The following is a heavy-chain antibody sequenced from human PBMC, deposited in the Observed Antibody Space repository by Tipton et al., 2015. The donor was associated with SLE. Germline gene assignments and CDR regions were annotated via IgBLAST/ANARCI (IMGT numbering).Heavy chain of an antibody. CDR1: GFPFSKFP. CDR2: VSSTSGTI. J-gene: IGHJ3*02. D-gene: IGHD6-13*01. Sequence: GSLRLSCAASGFPFSKFPMNWVRQTPGQGLEWISYVSSTSGTIYYADSVKGRFTISRDNVQNSLFLHMNSLRVEDPAVYYCAAQRLVRGDAFHIWGLGTLVTVSS. V-gene: IGHV3-48*01. CDR3: AAQRLVRGDAFHI.